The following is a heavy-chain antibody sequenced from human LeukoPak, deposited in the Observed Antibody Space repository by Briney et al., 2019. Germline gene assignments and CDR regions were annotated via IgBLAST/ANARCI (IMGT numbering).Heavy chain of an antibody. CDR2: INPNGGST. V-gene: IGHV1-46*01. D-gene: IGHD5-18*01. J-gene: IGHJ4*02. CDR1: GYTFTSYY. Sequence: ASVKVSCKASGYTFTSYYMHWVRQAPGQGLEWMGIINPNGGSTSYAQKFQGRVTMTRVTSTSTVYMGLSSLRSEDTAVYYCARRGSQLNFDYWGQGTLVIVSS. CDR3: ARRGSQLNFDY.